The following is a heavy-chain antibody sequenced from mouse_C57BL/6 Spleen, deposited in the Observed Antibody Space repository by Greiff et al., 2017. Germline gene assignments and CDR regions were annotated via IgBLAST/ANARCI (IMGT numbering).Heavy chain of an antibody. CDR2: INYDGSST. J-gene: IGHJ2*01. CDR1: GFTFSDYY. CDR3: ARDGGCFDY. Sequence: EVMLVESEGGLVQPGSSMKLSCTASGFTFSDYYMAWVRQVPEKGLEWVANINYDGSSTYYLDSLQSRFIISRDNAKNILYLQMSSLKSEDTATYYCARDGGCFDYWGQGTTLTVSS. D-gene: IGHD3-3*01. V-gene: IGHV5-16*01.